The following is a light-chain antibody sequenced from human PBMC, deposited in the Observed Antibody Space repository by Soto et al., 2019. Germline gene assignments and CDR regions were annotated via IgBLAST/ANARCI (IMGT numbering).Light chain of an antibody. J-gene: IGKJ1*01. CDR2: GAS. CDR1: QSVSSSY. CDR3: QQYNNWPWT. Sequence: EIVLTQSPGTLSLSPGERDTLSCRASQSVSSSYLAWYQQKPGQAPRLLIYGASSRATGIPARFSGSGSGTDFTLTISSLQSEDFAVYYCQQYNNWPWTFGQGTKVDIK. V-gene: IGKV3-20*01.